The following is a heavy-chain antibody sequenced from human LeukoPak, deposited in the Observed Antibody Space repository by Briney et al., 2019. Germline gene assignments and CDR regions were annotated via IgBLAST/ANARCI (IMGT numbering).Heavy chain of an antibody. CDR2: IKQDGSEK. CDR1: GFTFSSYW. V-gene: IGHV3-7*01. J-gene: IGHJ4*02. D-gene: IGHD3-3*01. Sequence: GGSLRLSCAASGFTFSSYWMSWVRQAPGKGLEWVANIKQDGSEKYYVDSVKGRFTISRDNAKNSLYLQMNSLRAEDTAVYYCARVGLRFLEWSPNFDYWGQGTLVTVSS. CDR3: ARVGLRFLEWSPNFDY.